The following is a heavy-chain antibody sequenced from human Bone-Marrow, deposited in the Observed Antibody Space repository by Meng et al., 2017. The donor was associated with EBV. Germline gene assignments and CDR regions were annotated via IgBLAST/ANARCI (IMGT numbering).Heavy chain of an antibody. J-gene: IGHJ4*02. CDR2: LIPKSDAP. V-gene: IGHV1-69*01. D-gene: IGHD3-10*01. Sequence: QVQLVQSGAEAKKPGSSERVSCKTSGGTFRSDAVSWVRQAPGQGLEWLGGLIPKSDAPYYAQKFQDRVTITADESTSTHYMDVRGLRSEDTAVYYCASESGRGFTPDYWGQGTLVTVSS. CDR1: GGTFRSDA. CDR3: ASESGRGFTPDY.